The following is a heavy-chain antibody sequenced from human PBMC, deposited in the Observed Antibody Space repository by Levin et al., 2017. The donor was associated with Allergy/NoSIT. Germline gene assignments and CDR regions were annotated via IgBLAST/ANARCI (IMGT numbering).Heavy chain of an antibody. CDR1: GFTFSSYG. D-gene: IGHD6-19*01. CDR2: ISYDGSDK. Sequence: PGGSLRLSCAVSGFTFSSYGMHWVRQAPGKGLEWVAVISYDGSDKYYADSVKGRFTISRDNSKNTLYLQMNTLGVEDTAIYYCANGAVAGMGGGYYYYGMDVWGQGTTVTVSS. V-gene: IGHV3-30*18. J-gene: IGHJ6*02. CDR3: ANGAVAGMGGGYYYYGMDV.